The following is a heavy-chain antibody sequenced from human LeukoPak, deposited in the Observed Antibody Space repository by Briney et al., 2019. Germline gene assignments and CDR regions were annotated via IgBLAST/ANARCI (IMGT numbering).Heavy chain of an antibody. CDR2: MNPNSGNT. CDR3: ARGLSYDFWSGYYLKSGDY. CDR1: GYTFTSYD. Sequence: ASVTVSCKASGYTFTSYDINWVRQAIGQGLEWMGWMNPNSGNTGYAQKFQGRVTMTRNTSISTAYMELSSLRSEDTAVYYCARGLSYDFWSGYYLKSGDYWGQGTLVTVSS. J-gene: IGHJ4*02. D-gene: IGHD3-3*01. V-gene: IGHV1-8*01.